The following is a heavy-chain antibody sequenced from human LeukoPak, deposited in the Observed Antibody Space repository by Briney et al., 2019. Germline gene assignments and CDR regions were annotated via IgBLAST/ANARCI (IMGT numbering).Heavy chain of an antibody. Sequence: PSETLSLTCTVSGGSISSYYWSWIRQPPGKGLEWIGYIYHSGSTYYNPSLKSRVTISVDRSKNQFSLKLSSVTAADTAVYYCARLGADSSSWYEAPGRYFDYWGQGTLVTVSS. CDR1: GGSISSYY. CDR3: ARLGADSSSWYEAPGRYFDY. D-gene: IGHD6-13*01. V-gene: IGHV4-59*12. CDR2: IYHSGST. J-gene: IGHJ4*02.